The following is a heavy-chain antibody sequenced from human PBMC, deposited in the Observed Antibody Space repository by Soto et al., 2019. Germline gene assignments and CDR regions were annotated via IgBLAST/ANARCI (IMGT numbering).Heavy chain of an antibody. J-gene: IGHJ4*02. D-gene: IGHD3-3*01. V-gene: IGHV3-48*01. CDR1: GFTFSSYS. CDR3: ARERRFSFYYFDY. Sequence: GGSLRLSCAASGFTFSSYSMNWVRQAPGKGLEWVSYISSSSSTIYYADSVKGRFTISRDNAKNSLYLQMNSLRADDTAVYYCARERRFSFYYFDYWGQGTLVTVSS. CDR2: ISSSSSTI.